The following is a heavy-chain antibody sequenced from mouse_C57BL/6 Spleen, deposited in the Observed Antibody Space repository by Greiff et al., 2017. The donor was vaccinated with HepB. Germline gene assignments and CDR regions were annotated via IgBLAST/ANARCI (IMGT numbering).Heavy chain of an antibody. CDR2: ISGGGGNT. CDR1: GFTFSSYT. Sequence: DVMLVESGGGLVKPGGSLKLSCAASGFTFSSYTMSWVRQTPEKRLEWVATISGGGGNTYYPDSVKGRFTISRDNAKNTLYLQMSSLRSEDTALYYCASKELWFAYWGQGTLVTVSA. CDR3: ASKELWFAY. V-gene: IGHV5-9*01. J-gene: IGHJ3*01.